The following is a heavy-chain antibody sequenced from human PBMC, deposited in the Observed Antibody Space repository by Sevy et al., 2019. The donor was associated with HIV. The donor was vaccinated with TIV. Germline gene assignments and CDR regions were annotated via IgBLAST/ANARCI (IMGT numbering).Heavy chain of an antibody. CDR2: VSHSGST. Sequence: SETLSLTCAVSGYSISSGYYWDWIRQPPGKGLEWIGTVSHSGSTFYNPSLKSRVTISLDTSKNQFSVKLSSVTAADTAVYYCARDIRYTRGYYYMDVWGKGTTVTVSS. J-gene: IGHJ6*03. CDR3: ARDIRYTRGYYYMDV. CDR1: GYSISSGYY. V-gene: IGHV4-38-2*02. D-gene: IGHD6-13*01.